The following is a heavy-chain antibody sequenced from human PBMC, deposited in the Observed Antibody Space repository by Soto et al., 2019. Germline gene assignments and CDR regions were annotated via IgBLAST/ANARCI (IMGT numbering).Heavy chain of an antibody. CDR1: GDSVSNNRDA. J-gene: IGHJ4*02. V-gene: IGHV6-1*01. Sequence: QVELQQSGPGLVQPSQTLSLTCAVSGDSVSNNRDAWNWIRQTPSRGLEWLGRTYYRSGWFYHYAKSLQGRITINVDTSKNHFSLQLISATPDDTAVYYCARDPPYSASILDYWGQGSLVTVSS. D-gene: IGHD4-4*01. CDR3: ARDPPYSASILDY. CDR2: TYYRSGWFY.